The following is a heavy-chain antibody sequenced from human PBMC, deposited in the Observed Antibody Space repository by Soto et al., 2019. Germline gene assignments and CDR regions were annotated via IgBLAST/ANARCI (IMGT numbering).Heavy chain of an antibody. J-gene: IGHJ4*02. CDR3: ARRKGDYYDSSGYHYYFDY. D-gene: IGHD3-22*01. V-gene: IGHV1-2*02. CDR2: INPNSGGT. CDR1: GYTFTDYY. Sequence: ASVKVSCKASGYTFTDYYVHWVRQAPGQGLEWMGWINPNSGGTKSAQKFQGRVTMTRDTSISTAYMELSRLRADDTAVYYCARRKGDYYDSSGYHYYFDYWGQGTLVTVSS.